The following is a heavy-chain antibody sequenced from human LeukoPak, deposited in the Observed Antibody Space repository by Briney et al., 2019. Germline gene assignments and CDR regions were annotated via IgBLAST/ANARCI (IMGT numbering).Heavy chain of an antibody. CDR2: LSTGGDNI. D-gene: IGHD4/OR15-4a*01. V-gene: IGHV3-23*01. CDR1: GFTFSIYA. Sequence: PGGSLRLSCAASGFTFSIYAMSWVRQAPGKGLEWVSALSTGGDNIYYADSVKGRFTISRDNSKSTLYLQMNSLRAEDTAVYYCAKDSRGRDYDYFDYWGQGAPVTVSS. J-gene: IGHJ4*02. CDR3: AKDSRGRDYDYFDY.